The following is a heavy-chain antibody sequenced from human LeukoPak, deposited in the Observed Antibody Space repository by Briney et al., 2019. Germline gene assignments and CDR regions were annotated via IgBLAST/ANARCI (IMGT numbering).Heavy chain of an antibody. D-gene: IGHD6-13*01. J-gene: IGHJ4*02. CDR2: IYASGST. Sequence: SETLSLTCTVSGGSISIGSYYWSWIRQPAGKGLEWIGRIYASGSTNYNPSLKSRVLMSVDTSKNQFSLKVRSVTAADTAVYYCVRGTIASSEFDFWGQGTLVTVSS. CDR1: GGSISIGSYY. CDR3: VRGTIASSEFDF. V-gene: IGHV4-61*02.